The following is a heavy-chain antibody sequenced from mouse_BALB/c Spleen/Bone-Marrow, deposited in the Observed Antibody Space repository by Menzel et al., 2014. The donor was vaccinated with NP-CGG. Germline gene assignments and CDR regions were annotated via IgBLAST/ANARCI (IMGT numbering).Heavy chain of an antibody. D-gene: IGHD1-1*01. CDR3: ARQNTSVGCALDY. CDR1: GYTFTSYW. J-gene: IGHJ4*01. CDR2: INTSTGYT. V-gene: IGHV1-7*01. Sequence: VQLQQSGAELAKPGASVKMSCTASGYTFTSYWMHWVKQRPGQGLEWIGYINTSTGYTEYNQKFKDKATLTADKSSITAYMQLSSLTSEDSTVYYCARQNTSVGCALDYWGQGTSVTVSS.